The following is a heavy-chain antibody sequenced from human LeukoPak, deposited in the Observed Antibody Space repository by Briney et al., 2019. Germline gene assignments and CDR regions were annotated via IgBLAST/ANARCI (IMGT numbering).Heavy chain of an antibody. V-gene: IGHV3-30*18. CDR3: AKDLGNY. J-gene: IGHJ4*02. Sequence: SGGPLRLSCAASGFTFSSYGMHWVRQAPGKGLEWVAVISYDGSNKYYADSVKGRFTISRDNSKNTLYLQMNSLRAEDTAVYYCAKDLGNYWGQGTLVTVSS. CDR2: ISYDGSNK. CDR1: GFTFSSYG.